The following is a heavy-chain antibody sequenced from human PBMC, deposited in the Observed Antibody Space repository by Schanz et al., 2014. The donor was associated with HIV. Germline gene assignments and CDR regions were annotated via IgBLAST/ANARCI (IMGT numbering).Heavy chain of an antibody. CDR1: GFTFDDYA. J-gene: IGHJ6*02. V-gene: IGHV3-23*04. D-gene: IGHD2-15*01. CDR2: TSGSGGRT. Sequence: VQLVESGGGVVQPGRSLRLSCAASGFTFDDYAMHWVRQAPGKGLQWVSTTSGSGGRTYYADSVKGRFTISRDNSKNTLYLQMNSLRAEDTAVYYCARRSTPGGYYGMDVWGQGTTVTVSS. CDR3: ARRSTPGGYYGMDV.